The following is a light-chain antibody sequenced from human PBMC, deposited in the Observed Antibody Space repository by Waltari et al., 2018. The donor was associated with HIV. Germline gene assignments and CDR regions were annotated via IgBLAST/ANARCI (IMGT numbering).Light chain of an antibody. J-gene: IGLJ1*01. CDR3: CSYASTSTYV. Sequence: QSALTQPASVSGSPGQSLTISCTGTSSDDGGYNSVSWYQQYPGKAPKLMIYNVSKRPSGVSNRFSGSKSGNTASLTISGLQAEDEADYYCCSYASTSTYVFGTGTKVTVL. CDR1: SSDDGGYNS. CDR2: NVS. V-gene: IGLV2-23*02.